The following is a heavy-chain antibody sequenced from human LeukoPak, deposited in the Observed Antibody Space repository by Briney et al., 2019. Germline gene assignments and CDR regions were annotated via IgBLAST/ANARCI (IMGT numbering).Heavy chain of an antibody. CDR3: ARRTTTILEG. Sequence: GASVKVSCKASGYTFTGYYMHWVRQAPGQGLEWMGWINPNSGNTGYAQSFQGRVTMTRNTSISTAYMELSRLRSEDTAVYYCARRTTTILEGWGQGTLVTVSS. CDR2: INPNSGNT. D-gene: IGHD3-3*01. J-gene: IGHJ4*02. CDR1: GYTFTGYY. V-gene: IGHV1-8*02.